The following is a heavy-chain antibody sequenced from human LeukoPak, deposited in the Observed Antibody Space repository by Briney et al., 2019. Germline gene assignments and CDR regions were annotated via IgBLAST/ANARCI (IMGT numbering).Heavy chain of an antibody. J-gene: IGHJ4*02. CDR1: GGSISSGSYY. Sequence: SETLSLTCTVSGGSISSGSYYWSWIRQPAGKGLEWIGRIYTSGSTNYNPSLKSRVTISVDTSKNQFSLKLSSVTAADTAVYYCARASRLAAAGEPYYFDYWGQGTLVTVSS. CDR2: IYTSGST. V-gene: IGHV4-61*02. CDR3: ARASRLAAAGEPYYFDY. D-gene: IGHD6-13*01.